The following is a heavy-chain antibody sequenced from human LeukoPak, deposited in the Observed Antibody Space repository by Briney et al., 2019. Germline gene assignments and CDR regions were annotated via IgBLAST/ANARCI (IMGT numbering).Heavy chain of an antibody. CDR3: ATGSVRYSASWYSQEGDY. CDR1: GFTFSDYY. Sequence: PGGSLRLSCAASGFTFSDYYTSWIRQAPGKGLEWVSYISSSGSTIYYADSVKGRFTISRDNAKNSLYLQMNSPRAEDTAVYYCATGSVRYSASWYSQEGDYWGQGTLVTVSS. V-gene: IGHV3-11*01. D-gene: IGHD6-13*01. J-gene: IGHJ4*02. CDR2: ISSSGSTI.